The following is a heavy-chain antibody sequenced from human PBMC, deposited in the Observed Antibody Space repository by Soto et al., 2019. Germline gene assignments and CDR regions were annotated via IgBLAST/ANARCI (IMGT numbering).Heavy chain of an antibody. J-gene: IGHJ4*02. Sequence: EVQLVESGGGLIQPGGSLRLSCAVSGFTVSNNYMSWVRQAPGKGLEGVSVIYSGGYTAYGDSVKGRFTISRDNSKNTQYFKMNSPGADPTAGFDWATQPGGGGYWGQGTLVTVSS. CDR3: ATQPGGGGY. D-gene: IGHD2-2*01. CDR1: GFTVSNNY. CDR2: IYSGGYT. V-gene: IGHV3-53*01.